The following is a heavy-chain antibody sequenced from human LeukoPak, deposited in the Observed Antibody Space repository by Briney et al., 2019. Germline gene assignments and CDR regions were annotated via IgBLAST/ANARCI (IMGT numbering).Heavy chain of an antibody. Sequence: PGGSLRLSCAASGFTVSSNYMSWVRQAPGKGLEWISVIYTGGSTYYADSVKGRFTISRDNSKNTLYLQMNSLRAEDTAVYFWARDPSHFHRWDTAMIIGDNSWGQGTLVTVSS. V-gene: IGHV3-66*01. CDR1: GFTVSSNY. CDR3: ARDPSHFHRWDTAMIIGDNS. CDR2: IYTGGST. J-gene: IGHJ4*02. D-gene: IGHD5-18*01.